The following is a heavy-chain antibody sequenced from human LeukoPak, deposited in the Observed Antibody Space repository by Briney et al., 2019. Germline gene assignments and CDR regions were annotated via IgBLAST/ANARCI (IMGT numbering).Heavy chain of an antibody. Sequence: PGGSLRLSCAASGFTFSSYSMSWVRQAPGKGLEWVSYISSSSSTIYYADSVKGRFTISRDNAKNSLYLQMNSLRAEDTAVYYCARAFESSPYDFWSGSYYYYGMDVWGQGTTVTVSS. CDR3: ARAFESSPYDFWSGSYYYYGMDV. J-gene: IGHJ6*02. D-gene: IGHD3-3*01. CDR2: ISSSSSTI. CDR1: GFTFSSYS. V-gene: IGHV3-48*01.